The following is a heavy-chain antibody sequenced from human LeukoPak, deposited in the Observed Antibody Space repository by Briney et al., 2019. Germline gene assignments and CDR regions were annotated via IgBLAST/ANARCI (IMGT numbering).Heavy chain of an antibody. CDR2: IHTSGST. D-gene: IGHD3-16*01. Sequence: KASETLSLTCTVSGGSISSYYWSWIRQPAGKGLEWIGRIHTSGSTNYNPSLKSRVTISVDTSKNQFSLKLSSVTAADTAVYYCARRRKYYDYVNDYRGQGTLVTVSS. J-gene: IGHJ4*02. CDR3: ARRRKYYDYVNDY. V-gene: IGHV4-4*07. CDR1: GGSISSYY.